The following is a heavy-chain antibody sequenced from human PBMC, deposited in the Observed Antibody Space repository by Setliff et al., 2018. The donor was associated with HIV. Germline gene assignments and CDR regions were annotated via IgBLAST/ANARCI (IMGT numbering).Heavy chain of an antibody. CDR1: GFSISSDYY. CDR2: IYYSGSA. D-gene: IGHD5-18*01. V-gene: IGHV4-59*08. J-gene: IGHJ6*02. Sequence: SETLSLTCSVSGFSISSDYYWNWVRQPPGQGLEWIGYIYYSGSANYTPSLKSRVTISVDTSKNQFSLKMTSVTAADTAVYYCARGLSVYSYANVYYYHGMDVWGQGTTVTVSS. CDR3: ARGLSVYSYANVYYYHGMDV.